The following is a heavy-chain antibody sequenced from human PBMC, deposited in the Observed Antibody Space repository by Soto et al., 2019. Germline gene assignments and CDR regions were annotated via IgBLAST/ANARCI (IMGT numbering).Heavy chain of an antibody. CDR1: GGSFGTNY. V-gene: IGHV4-59*13. J-gene: IGHJ5*02. D-gene: IGHD5-12*01. CDR2: TYHTGST. Sequence: SETLSLTCTVSGGSFGTNYWSWIRQAPGKGLEWIGYTYHTGSTKYNPSLKSRATISVDTSKNQFSLTLNSAAAADTAVYYCATDSSGRGPFDPWGQGILVTVSS. CDR3: ATDSSGRGPFDP.